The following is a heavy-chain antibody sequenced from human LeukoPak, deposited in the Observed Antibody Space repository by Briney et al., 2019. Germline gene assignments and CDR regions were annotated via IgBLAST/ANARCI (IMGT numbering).Heavy chain of an antibody. V-gene: IGHV3-48*01. J-gene: IGHJ4*02. D-gene: IGHD3-3*01. Sequence: GGSLRLSCAASGFTFSSYSMNWVRQAPGKGLEWVSYISSSSSTIYYADPVKGRFTISRDNAKNSLYLQMNSLRAEDTAVYYCARDSDFSYWSGYYTADHKDYFDYWGQGTLVTVSS. CDR3: ARDSDFSYWSGYYTADHKDYFDY. CDR2: ISSSSSTI. CDR1: GFTFSSYS.